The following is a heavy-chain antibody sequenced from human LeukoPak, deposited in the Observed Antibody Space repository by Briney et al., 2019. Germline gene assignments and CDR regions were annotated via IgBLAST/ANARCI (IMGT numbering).Heavy chain of an antibody. Sequence: GGSLRLSCAASGFTFSSYSMNWVRQAPGKGLEWVSSISSSSSYIYYADSVKRRFTISRDNAKNSLYLQMHSLRAEDTAVYYCAREWLYYYDSSGYYYGSEYFQHWGQGTLVTVSS. D-gene: IGHD3-22*01. V-gene: IGHV3-21*01. J-gene: IGHJ1*01. CDR2: ISSSSSYI. CDR1: GFTFSSYS. CDR3: AREWLYYYDSSGYYYGSEYFQH.